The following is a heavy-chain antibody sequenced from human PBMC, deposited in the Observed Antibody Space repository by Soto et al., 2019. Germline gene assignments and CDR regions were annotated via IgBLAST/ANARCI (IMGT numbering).Heavy chain of an antibody. Sequence: QVQLQESGPGLVKPSQTLSLTCTVSDGSISSGGYYWSWIRQHPGKGLEWIGYIYYSGSTYYNQSLKSRVTISVDTSKNQFSLKLSSVTAADTAVYYCARGNSGYYYYYMDVWGKGTTVTVSS. CDR2: IYYSGST. CDR1: DGSISSGGYY. J-gene: IGHJ6*03. D-gene: IGHD6-13*01. CDR3: ARGNSGYYYYYMDV. V-gene: IGHV4-31*03.